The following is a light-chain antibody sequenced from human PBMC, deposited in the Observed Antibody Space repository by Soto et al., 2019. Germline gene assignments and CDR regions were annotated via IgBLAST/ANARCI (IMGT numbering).Light chain of an antibody. CDR3: QQYHTWPYT. CDR2: LAS. J-gene: IGKJ2*01. Sequence: EIVMTQSPATLSVSPGERATLSCRASQSISNNLAWHQQRPGQAPRLLIYLASTRATGIPARFSGTGSGTEFTLTISSLQSEDFAAYYCQQYHTWPYTFGRGTKVDIK. CDR1: QSISNN. V-gene: IGKV3-15*01.